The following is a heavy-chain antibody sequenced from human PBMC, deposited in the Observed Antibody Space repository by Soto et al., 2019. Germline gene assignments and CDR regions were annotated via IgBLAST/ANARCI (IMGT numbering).Heavy chain of an antibody. Sequence: QNTLKESGPTLVKPTQTLTLTCSFSAFSLTTSGVGVGWIQQPPGKALEWLALIYWDDDKRYSPSLKSRLTITKDTSKNQVALTMTNMDPVDTATYFCAHFTTVTFYFDYWGQGTLGIVSS. CDR3: AHFTTVTFYFDY. J-gene: IGHJ4*02. CDR1: AFSLTTSGVG. D-gene: IGHD4-17*01. CDR2: IYWDDDK. V-gene: IGHV2-5*02.